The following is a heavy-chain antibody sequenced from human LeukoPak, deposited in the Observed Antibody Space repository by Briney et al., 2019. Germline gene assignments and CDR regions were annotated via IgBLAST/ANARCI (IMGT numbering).Heavy chain of an antibody. D-gene: IGHD6-19*01. CDR1: GFTFSSYA. CDR2: LSTSGDST. Sequence: GGSLRLSCAASGFTFSSYAMSWVRQAPGKGLEWVSGLSTSGDSTYYADSVKGRFTISRDNSKNTLYLQMNSPRADDTAVYYCTKGHSGGWSQTFDYWGRGTLVTVSS. V-gene: IGHV3-23*01. CDR3: TKGHSGGWSQTFDY. J-gene: IGHJ4*02.